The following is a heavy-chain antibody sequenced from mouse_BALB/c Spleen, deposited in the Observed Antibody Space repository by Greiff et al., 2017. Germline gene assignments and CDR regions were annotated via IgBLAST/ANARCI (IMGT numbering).Heavy chain of an antibody. V-gene: IGHV5-12-2*01. Sequence: EVKLVESGGGLVQPGGSLKLSCAASGFTFSSYTMSWVRQTPAKRLEWVAYISNGGGSTNYPDTVKGRFTISRDNAKNTQYLQMRRLKSVDTAMYYSARPLITTATYAMDDWGQGTAGTVSS. D-gene: IGHD1-2*01. CDR3: ARPLITTATYAMDD. CDR1: GFTFSSYT. CDR2: ISNGGGST. J-gene: IGHJ4*01.